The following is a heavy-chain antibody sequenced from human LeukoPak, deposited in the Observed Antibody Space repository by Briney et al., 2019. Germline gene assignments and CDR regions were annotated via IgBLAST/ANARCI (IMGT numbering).Heavy chain of an antibody. CDR1: GYTFTSYY. CDR2: INPSGGST. CDR3: ARGCGGDCYATNFDY. Sequence: ASVNVSCKASGYTFTSYYMHWVRQAPGQGLEWMGIINPSGGSTSYAQKFQGRVTMTRDTSTSTVYMELSSLRSEDTAVYYCARGCGGDCYATNFDYWGQGTLVTVSS. D-gene: IGHD2-21*02. J-gene: IGHJ4*02. V-gene: IGHV1-46*01.